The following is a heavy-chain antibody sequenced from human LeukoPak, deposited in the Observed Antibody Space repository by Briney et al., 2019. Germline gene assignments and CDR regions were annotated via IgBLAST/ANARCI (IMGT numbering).Heavy chain of an antibody. D-gene: IGHD4-17*01. J-gene: IGHJ4*02. CDR1: GGSISSGDYY. CDR2: IYYSGST. CDR3: ARAHRDYESVPFSYYFDY. V-gene: IGHV4-30-4*01. Sequence: SETLSLTCTVSGGSISSGDYYWSWIRQPPGKGLEWIGYIYYSGSTYYNPSLKSRVTISVDTSKNQFSLKLSSVTAADTAVYYCARAHRDYESVPFSYYFDYWGQGTLVTVSS.